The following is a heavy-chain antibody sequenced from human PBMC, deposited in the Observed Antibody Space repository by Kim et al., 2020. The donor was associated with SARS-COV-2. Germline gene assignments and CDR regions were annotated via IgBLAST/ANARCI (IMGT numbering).Heavy chain of an antibody. J-gene: IGHJ4*02. CDR2: ISSSSSYI. CDR1: GFTFSSYS. CDR3: ARDLGGYSYGGYYFDY. D-gene: IGHD5-18*01. Sequence: GGSLRLSCAASGFTFSSYSMNWVRQAPGKGLEWVSSISSSSSYIYYADSVKGRFTISRDNAKNSLYLQMNSLRAEDTAVYYCARDLGGYSYGGYYFDYWGQGTLVTVSS. V-gene: IGHV3-21*01.